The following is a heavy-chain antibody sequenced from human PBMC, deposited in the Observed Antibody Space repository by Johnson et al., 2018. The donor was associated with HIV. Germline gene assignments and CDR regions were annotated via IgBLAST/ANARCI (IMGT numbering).Heavy chain of an antibody. CDR2: IKQDGSEK. CDR3: ARDTYYYDSSGYLDAFDI. J-gene: IGHJ3*02. V-gene: IGHV3-7*01. CDR1: GFTFSSYW. D-gene: IGHD3-22*01. Sequence: EVQLVESGGGVVQPGRSLRLSCAASGFTFSSYWMSWVRQAPGKGLECVANIKQDGSEKYYVDSVKGRFTISRDNAKNSLYLQMNSLRAEDTAVYYCARDTYYYDSSGYLDAFDIWGQGTMVTVSS.